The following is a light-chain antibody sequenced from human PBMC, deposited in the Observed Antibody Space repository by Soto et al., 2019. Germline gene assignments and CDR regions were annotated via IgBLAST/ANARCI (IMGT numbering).Light chain of an antibody. Sequence: QSVLTQPPSASGSPGQSVTISCTGTSSDVGGYNYVSWYQQHPGKAPKLMIYEVSKRPSGVPDRFSDSKSGNTASLTVSGLQTEDEADYYCSSYAGSNNLFVFGTGTKLTVL. CDR2: EVS. J-gene: IGLJ1*01. CDR1: SSDVGGYNY. V-gene: IGLV2-8*01. CDR3: SSYAGSNNLFV.